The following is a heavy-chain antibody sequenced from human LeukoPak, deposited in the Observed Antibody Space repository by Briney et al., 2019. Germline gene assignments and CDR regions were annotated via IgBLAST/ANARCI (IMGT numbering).Heavy chain of an antibody. CDR1: GFTFGDYA. J-gene: IGHJ4*02. CDR2: IRRKAHGGTT. Sequence: PGGSLRLSCTTSGFTFGDYAMCWVRQAPGKGLEWVSFIRRKAHGGTTEYAASVKGRFSSSRDDSKSIAYLQMNSLKTEDTAVYFCTRVTYYYDNSGYFHFDSWGQGSLVTVSS. V-gene: IGHV3-49*04. CDR3: TRVTYYYDNSGYFHFDS. D-gene: IGHD3-22*01.